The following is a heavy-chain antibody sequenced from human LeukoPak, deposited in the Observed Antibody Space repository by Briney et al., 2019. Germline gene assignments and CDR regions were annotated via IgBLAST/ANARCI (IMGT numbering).Heavy chain of an antibody. CDR1: GYTFTDYF. CDR2: INPNSGVT. D-gene: IGHD1-26*01. CDR3: ARDREPSHDAFDI. V-gene: IGHV1-2*02. J-gene: IGHJ3*02. Sequence: ASVKVSCKASGYTFTDYFMHWVRQAPGQGLEWMGWINPNSGVTNYAQNFQGRVTMTRDTSITTAYMELSRPRSDDTAVYYCARDREPSHDAFDIWGQGTMVTVSS.